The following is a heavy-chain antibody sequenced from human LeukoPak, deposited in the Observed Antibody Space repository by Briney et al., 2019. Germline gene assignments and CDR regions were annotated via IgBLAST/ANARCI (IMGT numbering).Heavy chain of an antibody. V-gene: IGHV1-69*04. CDR3: ARDVEMATIYFDY. CDR2: IIPILGIA. D-gene: IGHD5-24*01. CDR1: GGTFSSYA. J-gene: IGHJ4*02. Sequence: SVKVSCKASGGTFSSYAISWVRQAPGQGLEWMGRIIPILGIANYAQKFQGRVTITADKSTSTAYMELSSLRSEDTAVYYCARDVEMATIYFDYWGQGTLVTVSS.